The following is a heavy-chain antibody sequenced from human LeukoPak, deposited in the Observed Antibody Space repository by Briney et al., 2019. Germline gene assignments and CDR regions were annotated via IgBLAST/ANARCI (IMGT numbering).Heavy chain of an antibody. CDR3: ARRKGFGEGYFDS. CDR1: GYSINSGYY. D-gene: IGHD3-10*01. CDR2: IYYSRST. Sequence: PSETLSLTCTVSGYSINSGYYWGWIRQPPGKGLEWIGSIYYSRSTYYSPSLKSRVTISVDTSKNQFSLKLTSVTAADTAVYYCARRKGFGEGYFDSWGQGTLVTVSS. J-gene: IGHJ4*02. V-gene: IGHV4-38-2*02.